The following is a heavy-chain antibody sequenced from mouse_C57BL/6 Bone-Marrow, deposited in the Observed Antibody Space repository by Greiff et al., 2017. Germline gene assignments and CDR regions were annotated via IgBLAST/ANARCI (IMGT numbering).Heavy chain of an antibody. CDR3: AREGETGTHFDY. Sequence: QVQLQQPGAELVKPGASVTMSCKASGYTFTSYWITWVKQRPGQGLEWIGDIYPGSGSTNYNEKFKSKATLTVDTSSSTAYMQLSSLTSEDSAVYYCAREGETGTHFDYWGQGTTLTVSS. CDR2: IYPGSGST. J-gene: IGHJ2*01. V-gene: IGHV1-55*01. D-gene: IGHD4-1*01. CDR1: GYTFTSYW.